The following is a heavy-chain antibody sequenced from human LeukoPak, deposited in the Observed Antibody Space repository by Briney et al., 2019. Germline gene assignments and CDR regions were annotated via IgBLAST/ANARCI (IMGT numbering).Heavy chain of an antibody. CDR2: IIPIFGTA. CDR1: GGTFSSYA. V-gene: IGHV1-69*13. Sequence: WASVKVSCKASGGTFSSYAISWVRQAPGQGLEWMGGIIPIFGTANYAQKLQGRVTITADESTSTAYMELSRLRSDDTAVYYCARYGYSGSYSVDPWGQGTLVTVSS. J-gene: IGHJ5*02. D-gene: IGHD1-26*01. CDR3: ARYGYSGSYSVDP.